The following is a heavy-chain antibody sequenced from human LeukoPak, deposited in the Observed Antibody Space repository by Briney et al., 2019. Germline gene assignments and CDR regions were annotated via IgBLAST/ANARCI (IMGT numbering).Heavy chain of an antibody. V-gene: IGHV3-23*01. CDR3: AKDNSLDAFDI. J-gene: IGHJ3*02. D-gene: IGHD5-18*01. CDR2: MSGSGCST. Sequence: PGGSLSLSCAASGFTFRSYAMSWARGAPGGGGGGVSAMSGSGCSTYYADSVKGRFTISRDNSKNTLYLQMNSLRAEDTAVYYCAKDNSLDAFDIWGQGTMVTVSS. CDR1: GFTFRSYA.